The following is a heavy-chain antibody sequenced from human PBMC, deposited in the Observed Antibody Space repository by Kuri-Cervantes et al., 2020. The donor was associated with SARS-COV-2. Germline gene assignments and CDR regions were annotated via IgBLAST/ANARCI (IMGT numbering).Heavy chain of an antibody. CDR2: IYYSGST. CDR3: ARSFTVRGAYFDY. J-gene: IGHJ4*02. D-gene: IGHD3-10*01. Sequence: ESLKISCTVSGGSISSYYWSWIRQPPGKGLEWIGYIYYSGSTNYNPSLKSRVTISVDTSKNQFSLKLSSVTAADTAVYYCARSFTVRGAYFDYWGQGTRVTVSS. CDR1: GGSISSYY. V-gene: IGHV4-59*01.